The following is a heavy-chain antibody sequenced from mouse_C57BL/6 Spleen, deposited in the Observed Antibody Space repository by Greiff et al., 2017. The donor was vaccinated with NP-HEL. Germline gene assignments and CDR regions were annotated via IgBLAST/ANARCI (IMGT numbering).Heavy chain of an antibody. J-gene: IGHJ3*01. CDR3: ARSPTGGTEFAY. CDR2: IYPGDGDT. V-gene: IGHV1-80*01. CDR1: GYAFSSYW. Sequence: QLQQSGAELVKPGASVKISCKASGYAFSSYWMNWVKQRPGKGLEWIGQIYPGDGDTNYNGKFKGKATLTADKSSSTAYMQLSSLTSEDSAVYFCARSPTGGTEFAYWGQGTLVTVSA. D-gene: IGHD3-3*01.